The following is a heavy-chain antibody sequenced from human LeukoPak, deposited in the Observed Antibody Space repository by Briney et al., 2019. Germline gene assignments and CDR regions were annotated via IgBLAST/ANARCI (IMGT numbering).Heavy chain of an antibody. Sequence: GRSLRLSCAASGFIFSIYPMHWVRQAPGKGLEWVAVDGNSKSYADSVKGRFTISRDDSKNTVYLQMNSLRAEDTAVYSCAKYTSGTSYRGLDQWGQGTLVTVSS. D-gene: IGHD3-10*01. CDR2: DGNSK. V-gene: IGHV3-30-3*02. CDR3: AKYTSGTSYRGLDQ. J-gene: IGHJ4*02. CDR1: GFIFSIYP.